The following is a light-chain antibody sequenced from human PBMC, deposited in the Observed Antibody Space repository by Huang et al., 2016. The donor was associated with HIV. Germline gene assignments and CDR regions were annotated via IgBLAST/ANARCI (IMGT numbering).Light chain of an antibody. CDR2: DAS. Sequence: EIVLTQSPATLSLSPGEKATLSCRARQRVSSYLAWYQQNPGQAPRLLIYDASNRATGIPARFSGSGCGTDFTLTISSLEPEDFAVYYCQQRSNWRTFGQGTRLEIK. J-gene: IGKJ5*01. V-gene: IGKV3-11*01. CDR3: QQRSNWRT. CDR1: QRVSSY.